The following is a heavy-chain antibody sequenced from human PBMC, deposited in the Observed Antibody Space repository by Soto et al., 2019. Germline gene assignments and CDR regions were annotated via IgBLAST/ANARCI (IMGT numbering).Heavy chain of an antibody. Sequence: GASVKVSCKASGYTLRTFAIQWVRPAPGKNLEWMAWINAANGNIKYSQRLQGRVTVTRDTSASTVYMTLSSLRSEDTAVYYCAREGCINGVCYDNAFDIWGQGTMVTVSS. D-gene: IGHD2-8*01. CDR1: GYTLRTFA. CDR2: INAANGNI. J-gene: IGHJ3*02. V-gene: IGHV1-3*01. CDR3: AREGCINGVCYDNAFDI.